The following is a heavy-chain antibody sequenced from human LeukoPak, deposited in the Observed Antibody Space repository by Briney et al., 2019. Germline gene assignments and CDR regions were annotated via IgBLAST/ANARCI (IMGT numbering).Heavy chain of an antibody. CDR2: ISPHSGDV. V-gene: IGHV1-2*02. D-gene: IGHD2-15*01. Sequence: ASVKVSCKASGYSFTANYIHWVRQAPGQGLEWLGWISPHSGDVRSAQKFQGRVTMTSDTSITTAYMQLSSLTSDDTAVYYCARDVDPYCNFGSCYDYWGQRTPVTVSS. CDR3: ARDVDPYCNFGSCYDY. CDR1: GYSFTANY. J-gene: IGHJ4*02.